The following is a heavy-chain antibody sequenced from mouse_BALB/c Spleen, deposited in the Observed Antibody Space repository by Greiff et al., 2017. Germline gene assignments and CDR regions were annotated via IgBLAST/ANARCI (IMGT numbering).Heavy chain of an antibody. J-gene: IGHJ2*01. CDR2: IYPGSGST. D-gene: IGHD2-1*01. CDR3: TRSHYYGNYPFDY. Sequence: LKQPGSELVRPGASVKLSCKASGYTFTSYWMHWVKQRHGQGLEWIGNIYPGSGSTNYDEKFKSKGTLTVDTSSSTAYMHLSSLTSEDSAVYYCTRSHYYGNYPFDYWGQGTTLTVSA. V-gene: IGHV1S22*01. CDR1: GYTFTSYW.